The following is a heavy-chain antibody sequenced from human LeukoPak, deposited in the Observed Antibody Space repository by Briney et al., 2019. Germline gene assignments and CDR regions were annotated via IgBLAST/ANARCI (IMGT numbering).Heavy chain of an antibody. D-gene: IGHD6-19*01. Sequence: TSETLSLTCTVSGGSISSGSYYWSWIRQPAGKGLEWIGRIYTSGSTNYNPSLKSRVTISVDTSKNQFSLKLSSVTAADTAVYYCARAIAEALDAFDIWGQGTMVTVSS. CDR2: IYTSGST. CDR3: ARAIAEALDAFDI. J-gene: IGHJ3*02. V-gene: IGHV4-61*02. CDR1: GGSISSGSYY.